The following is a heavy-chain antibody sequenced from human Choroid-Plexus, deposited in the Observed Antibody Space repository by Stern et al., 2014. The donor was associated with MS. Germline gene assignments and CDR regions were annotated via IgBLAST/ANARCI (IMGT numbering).Heavy chain of an antibody. CDR2: IYYSGST. CDR3: ARGPPDYYDSSGYYTY. Sequence: VQLVEPGPGLVKPSQTLSLTCTVSGGSISSGGYYWSWIRQHPGKGLEXLGDIYYSGSTYYNPSLKSRVSISVDTSKNQFSLKLSSVTAADTAVYYCARGPPDYYDSSGYYTYWGQGTLVTVSS. V-gene: IGHV4-31*03. CDR1: GGSISSGGYY. D-gene: IGHD3-22*01. J-gene: IGHJ4*02.